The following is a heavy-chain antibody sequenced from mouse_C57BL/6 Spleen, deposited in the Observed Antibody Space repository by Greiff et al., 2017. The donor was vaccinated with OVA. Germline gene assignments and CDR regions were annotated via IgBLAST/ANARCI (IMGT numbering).Heavy chain of an antibody. V-gene: IGHV1-15*01. CDR1: GYTFTDYE. CDR2: IDPETGGT. CDR3: TRAPGVYAMDY. Sequence: QVQLQQSGAELVRPGASVTLSCKASGYTFTDYEMHWVKQTPVHGLEWIGAIDPETGGTAYNQKFKCKAILTADKSSSTAYMELRILTSEDSAVYYCTRAPGVYAMDYWGQGTSVTVSS. J-gene: IGHJ4*01.